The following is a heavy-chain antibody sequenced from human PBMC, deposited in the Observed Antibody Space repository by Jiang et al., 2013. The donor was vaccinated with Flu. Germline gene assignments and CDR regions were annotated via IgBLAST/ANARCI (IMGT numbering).Heavy chain of an antibody. D-gene: IGHD3-10*01. CDR1: GFTVSSKF. V-gene: IGHV3-53*01. J-gene: IGHJ3*01. Sequence: QLVESGGGLMQPGGPVRLSCAASGFTVSSKFLNWVRQAPGKGLEWVSVMYSGGSTYYAGSVRGRFTISRDSSKNTVYLQMNSLRVEDTAVYYCATPRDYYGSGSSMAFDFWGQGTMVTVSS. CDR2: MYSGGST. CDR3: ATPRDYYGSGSSMAFDF.